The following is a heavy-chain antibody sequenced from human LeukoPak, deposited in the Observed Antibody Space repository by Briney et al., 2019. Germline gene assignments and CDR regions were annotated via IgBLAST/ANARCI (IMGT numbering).Heavy chain of an antibody. CDR1: GFTFSSYA. CDR3: AKDSNPHIAVAGTSGYDY. Sequence: GGSLRLSCAASGFTFSSYAMSCVRQAPGKGLEWVSAISGSGGSTYYADSVKGRFTISRDNSKNTLYLQMNSLRAEDTAVYYCAKDSNPHIAVAGTSGYDYWGQGTLVTVSS. J-gene: IGHJ4*02. V-gene: IGHV3-23*01. CDR2: ISGSGGST. D-gene: IGHD6-19*01.